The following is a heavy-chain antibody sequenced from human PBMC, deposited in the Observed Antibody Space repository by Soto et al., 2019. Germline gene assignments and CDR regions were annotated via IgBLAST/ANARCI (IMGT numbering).Heavy chain of an antibody. CDR3: TSTYDILTGYYHYYYYGVDV. D-gene: IGHD3-9*01. V-gene: IGHV3-73*01. CDR1: GFTFSGSA. J-gene: IGHJ6*02. Sequence: PGGSLRLSCAASGFTFSGSAMHWVRQASGKGLEWVGRIRSKANSYATAYAASVKGRFTISRDDSKNTAYLQMNSLKTEDTAVYYCTSTYDILTGYYHYYYYGVDVWGQGTTVTVSS. CDR2: IRSKANSYAT.